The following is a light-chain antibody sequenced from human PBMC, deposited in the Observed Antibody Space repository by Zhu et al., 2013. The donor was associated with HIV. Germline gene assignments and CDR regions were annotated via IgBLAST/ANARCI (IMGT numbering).Light chain of an antibody. J-gene: IGKJ2*04. CDR2: AAS. CDR1: QAIGRY. V-gene: IGKV1-9*01. Sequence: DVQLTQSPSFLSASVGNRVTISCRASQAIGRYLAWYQQKPGRAPYLLIYAASSLQSGVPSRFYGSGSGTDFTLTIGSLQPEDIATYYCQQYDNLRRSFGQGTKLELK. CDR3: QQYDNLRRS.